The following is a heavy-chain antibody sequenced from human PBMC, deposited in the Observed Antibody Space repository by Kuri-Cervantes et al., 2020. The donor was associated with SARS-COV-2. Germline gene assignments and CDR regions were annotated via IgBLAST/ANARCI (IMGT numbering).Heavy chain of an antibody. D-gene: IGHD2-15*01. Sequence: LRLSCAVSGGSISSGGYSWSWIRQPPGKGLEWIGYIYYSGSTNYNPSLKSRVTISVDTSKNQFSLKLSSVTAADTAVYYCARHLSLGTPGYWGQGTLVTCYS. CDR1: GGSISSGGYS. CDR3: ARHLSLGTPGY. V-gene: IGHV4-30-4*07. CDR2: IYYSGST. J-gene: IGHJ4*02.